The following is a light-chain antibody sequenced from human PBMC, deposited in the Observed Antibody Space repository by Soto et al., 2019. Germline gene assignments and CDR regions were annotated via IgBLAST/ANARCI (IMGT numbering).Light chain of an antibody. Sequence: EIVLTQSPGTRSLSPGERATLSCRASQSVSSSRLAWYRQKPGQAPRLLIDGASSRATGVPDRFSGTGSGTDFTLTISRLEPEDFAVFYCQQYGNSPITFGQGTRLEIK. CDR3: QQYGNSPIT. V-gene: IGKV3-20*01. CDR1: QSVSSSR. CDR2: GAS. J-gene: IGKJ5*01.